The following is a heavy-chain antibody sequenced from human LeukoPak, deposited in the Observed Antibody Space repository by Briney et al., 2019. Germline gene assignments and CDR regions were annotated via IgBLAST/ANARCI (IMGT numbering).Heavy chain of an antibody. Sequence: PGGSLRLSCAASGFTFSSYGMHWVRLAPGKGLEWVAVISYDGSNKYYADSVKGRFTISRDNSKNTLYLQMNSLRAEDTAVYYCAKDGYGYYFDYWGQGTLVTVSS. CDR3: AKDGYGYYFDY. V-gene: IGHV3-30*18. J-gene: IGHJ4*02. D-gene: IGHD6-13*01. CDR1: GFTFSSYG. CDR2: ISYDGSNK.